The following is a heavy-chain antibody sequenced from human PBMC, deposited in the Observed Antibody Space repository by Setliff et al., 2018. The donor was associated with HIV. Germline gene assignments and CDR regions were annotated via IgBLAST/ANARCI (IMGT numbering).Heavy chain of an antibody. D-gene: IGHD5-12*01. Sequence: ASVKVSCKPSGYTFTTYGLSWVRQAPGQGLEWMGWINAGNGNTKYSQKFQGRVTITRDTSASTAYMELSSLRSEDTAVYYCARDQALEMATKWGQGTLVTVSS. V-gene: IGHV1-3*01. CDR2: INAGNGNT. CDR3: ARDQALEMATK. J-gene: IGHJ4*02. CDR1: GYTFTTYG.